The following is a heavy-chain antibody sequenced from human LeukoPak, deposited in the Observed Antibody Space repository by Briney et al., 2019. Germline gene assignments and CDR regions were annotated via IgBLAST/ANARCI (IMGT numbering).Heavy chain of an antibody. D-gene: IGHD1-14*01. Sequence: SVKVSCKASGVTFSTNSSSWVRQAPGQGPEWMGGLMPQYETTFYAQSFQGRVTITADDSTSTLYMELSSLRSEDTAMYYCARQMEGEPGSFDFWGQGTLVTVSS. CDR3: ARQMEGEPGSFDF. V-gene: IGHV1-69*13. CDR2: LMPQYETT. J-gene: IGHJ4*02. CDR1: GVTFSTNS.